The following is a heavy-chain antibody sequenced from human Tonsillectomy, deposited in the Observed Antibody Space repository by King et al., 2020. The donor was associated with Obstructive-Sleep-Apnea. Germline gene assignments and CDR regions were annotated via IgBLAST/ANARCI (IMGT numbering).Heavy chain of an antibody. D-gene: IGHD6-13*01. CDR2: INHSGNT. CDR3: ARGSGAAAVNWFDP. CDR1: GGSFSDYY. J-gene: IGHJ5*02. V-gene: IGHV4-34*01. Sequence: VQLQQWGAGLLKPSETLSLTCAVYGGSFSDYYWSWIRQPPGKGLEWIGEINHSGNTNSNPSLKIRVTISVDTSNNQFSLKLSSVTAADTAVYYCARGSGAAAVNWFDPWGQGTLVTVSS.